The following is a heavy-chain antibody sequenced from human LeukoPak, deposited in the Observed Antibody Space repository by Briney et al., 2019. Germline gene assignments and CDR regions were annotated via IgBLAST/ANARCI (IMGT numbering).Heavy chain of an antibody. J-gene: IGHJ4*02. Sequence: GGSLRLSCAASGFTFSSYSMNWVRQAPGKGLEWVSYISSSSSTIYYADSVKGRFTISRDNAKNSLYLQMNRLRAEDTAVYYCAREGSYYGSGSYYTNFDYWGQGTLVTVSS. V-gene: IGHV3-48*04. CDR2: ISSSSSTI. CDR3: AREGSYYGSGSYYTNFDY. D-gene: IGHD3-10*01. CDR1: GFTFSSYS.